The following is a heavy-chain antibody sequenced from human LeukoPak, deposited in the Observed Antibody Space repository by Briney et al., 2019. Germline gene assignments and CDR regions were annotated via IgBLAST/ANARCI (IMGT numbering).Heavy chain of an antibody. CDR3: ARVGTIVVVDI. CDR2: IYYSGST. J-gene: IGHJ3*02. D-gene: IGHD3-22*01. CDR1: GGSISSYY. V-gene: IGHV4-59*01. Sequence: SETLSLTCTVSGGSISSYYWSWIRQPPGKGLEWIGYIYYSGSTNYNPSLKSRVTISVDTSKNQFSLKLSSVTAADTAVYYCARVGTIVVVDIWGQGTVVTVSS.